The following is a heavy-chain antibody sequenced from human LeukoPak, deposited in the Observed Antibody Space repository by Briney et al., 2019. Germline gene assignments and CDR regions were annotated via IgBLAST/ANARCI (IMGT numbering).Heavy chain of an antibody. D-gene: IGHD3-10*01. Sequence: ASVKVSCKTSGYTFTSFGISWVRQVPGQGLEWMGWISAYIGNSNYVQKFQDRVTMTTDTSTSTAYMELRSLRSDDTAVYYCARAQAQAYGSGSYYIPVISGSDYWGQGTLVTVSS. V-gene: IGHV1-18*01. CDR2: ISAYIGNS. CDR3: ARAQAQAYGSGSYYIPVISGSDY. CDR1: GYTFTSFG. J-gene: IGHJ4*02.